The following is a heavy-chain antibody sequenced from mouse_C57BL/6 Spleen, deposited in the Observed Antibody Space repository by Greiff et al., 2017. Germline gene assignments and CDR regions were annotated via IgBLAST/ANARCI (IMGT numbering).Heavy chain of an antibody. CDR1: GYTFTSYW. CDR3: ARSRDGYAWFAY. J-gene: IGHJ3*01. V-gene: IGHV1-50*01. CDR2: IDPSDSYT. D-gene: IGHD2-2*01. Sequence: QVHVKQPGAELVKPGASVKLSCKASGYTFTSYWMQWVKQRPGQGLEWIGEIDPSDSYTNYNQKFKGKATLTVDTSSSTAYMQLSSLTSEDSAVYYCARSRDGYAWFAYWGQGTLVTVSA.